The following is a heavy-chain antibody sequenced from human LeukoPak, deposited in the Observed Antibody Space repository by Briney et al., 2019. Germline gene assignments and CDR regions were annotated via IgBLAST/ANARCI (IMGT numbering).Heavy chain of an antibody. V-gene: IGHV3-21*01. Sequence: PGGSLSLSCAASGFTFSSYSMNWVRQAPGKGLEWVSSISSSSSYIYYADSVKGRFTISRDNAKNSLYLQMNSLRAEDTAVYYCARVHCSSTSCSSRGYNWFDPWGQGTLVTVSS. CDR2: ISSSSSYI. J-gene: IGHJ5*02. CDR1: GFTFSSYS. CDR3: ARVHCSSTSCSSRGYNWFDP. D-gene: IGHD2-2*01.